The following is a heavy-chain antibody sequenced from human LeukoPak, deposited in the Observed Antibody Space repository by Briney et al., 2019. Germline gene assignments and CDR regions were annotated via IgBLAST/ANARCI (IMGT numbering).Heavy chain of an antibody. V-gene: IGHV5-51*01. J-gene: IGHJ3*01. Sequence: GESLKISCKGSGYNFSDNWIGWVRQMPGKGLEWMGIIYPGDSDTRYNPSFEGQVTISADKSLNTAYVQWGSLKCSDMAMYYCARPYPGAGFYAFDLWGQGTLVTVSS. CDR2: IYPGDSDT. CDR3: ARPYPGAGFYAFDL. CDR1: GYNFSDNW. D-gene: IGHD3-10*01.